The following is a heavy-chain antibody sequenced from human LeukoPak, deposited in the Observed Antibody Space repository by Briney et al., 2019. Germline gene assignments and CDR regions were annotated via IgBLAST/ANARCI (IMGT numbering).Heavy chain of an antibody. J-gene: IGHJ4*02. D-gene: IGHD3/OR15-3a*01. CDR3: AREIKGIGLDY. CDR1: GYTFTSYY. Sequence: ASVKVSFKASGYTFTSYYIHWGRHAPGQGLEWMGIINPSGGSTSYAQKFQGRVTMTRDMATSTVYMELSSLRSEDTAVYYCAREIKGIGLDYWGQGTLVTVSS. CDR2: INPSGGST. V-gene: IGHV1-46*01.